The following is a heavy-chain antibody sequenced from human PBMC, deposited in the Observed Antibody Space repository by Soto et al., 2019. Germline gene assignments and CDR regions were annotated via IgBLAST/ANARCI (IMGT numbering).Heavy chain of an antibody. V-gene: IGHV3-33*01. CDR1: GFTFSNYG. D-gene: IGHD2-21*02. Sequence: QVRLVESGGGVVQPGRSLRLSCAASGFTFSNYGMHWVRQAPGKGLEWVAVIWYDGSNKYYADSVKGRFTISRDNSKNTLYLQMNSLRAEDTAVYYCARDSSGYCGGDCYSGWFDPWGQGTLVTVSS. J-gene: IGHJ5*02. CDR2: IWYDGSNK. CDR3: ARDSSGYCGGDCYSGWFDP.